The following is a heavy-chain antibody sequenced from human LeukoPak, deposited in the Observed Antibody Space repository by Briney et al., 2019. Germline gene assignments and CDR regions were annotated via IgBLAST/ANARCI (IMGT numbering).Heavy chain of an antibody. CDR1: GGSISSYY. Sequence: PSETLSLNCSVSGGSISSYYWSWIRQPPGKGLEWIGYIYYSGSTNYNPSLKSRVTISLDTSKNQFSLKLTSVTAADTAVYYCATFRPYDSSGPTSFDIWGQGTMVTVSS. V-gene: IGHV4-59*01. J-gene: IGHJ3*02. D-gene: IGHD3-22*01. CDR2: IYYSGST. CDR3: ATFRPYDSSGPTSFDI.